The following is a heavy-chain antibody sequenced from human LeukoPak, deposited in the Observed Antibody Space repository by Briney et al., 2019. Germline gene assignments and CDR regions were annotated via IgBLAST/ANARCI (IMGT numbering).Heavy chain of an antibody. V-gene: IGHV3-15*01. Sequence: PGGSLRLSCAASGFTFSNAWMTWVRQAPGKGLEWVGHIKSKTDGGTTDYAAPVKGRFTISRDDSNSTLYLQMNSLKTEDTAVYYCTTGGWYVSDYWGQGTLVTVSS. J-gene: IGHJ4*02. CDR1: GFTFSNAW. CDR3: TTGGWYVSDY. D-gene: IGHD6-19*01. CDR2: IKSKTDGGTT.